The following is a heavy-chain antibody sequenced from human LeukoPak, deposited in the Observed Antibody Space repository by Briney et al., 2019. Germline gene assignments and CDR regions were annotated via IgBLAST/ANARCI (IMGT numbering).Heavy chain of an antibody. CDR2: IRTKANNYAT. V-gene: IGHV3-73*01. CDR3: ARDIGGGGWYPGYFDY. J-gene: IGHJ4*02. D-gene: IGHD6-19*01. CDR1: GFTFSGSA. Sequence: GGSLRLSCAASGFTFSGSAMHWVRQASGKGLEWVGRIRTKANNYATGYAASVKGRFTISRDDSKNTAYLQMNSLKTEDTAVYYCARDIGGGGWYPGYFDYWGQGTLVTVSS.